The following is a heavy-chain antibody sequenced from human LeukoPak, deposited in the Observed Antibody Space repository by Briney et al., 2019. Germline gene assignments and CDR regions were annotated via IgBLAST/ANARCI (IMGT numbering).Heavy chain of an antibody. CDR3: ASNYYGSGSLDY. J-gene: IGHJ4*02. D-gene: IGHD3-10*01. CDR1: GGSISSYY. Sequence: PSETLSLTCTVSGGSISSYYWSWIRQPPGKGLEWIGYIYYSGSTNYNPSLRSRVTISVDTSKNQFSLKLSSVTAADTAVYYCASNYYGSGSLDYWGQGNLVTVSS. V-gene: IGHV4-59*08. CDR2: IYYSGST.